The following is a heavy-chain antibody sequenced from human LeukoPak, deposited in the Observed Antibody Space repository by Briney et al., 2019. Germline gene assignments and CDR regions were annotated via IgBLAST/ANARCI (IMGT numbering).Heavy chain of an antibody. CDR3: AKGLVTVAGSAFDY. J-gene: IGHJ4*02. Sequence: GGSLRLSCTASGFTFSSYGMHWVRQAPGKGLEWVAVISYDGSNKYYADSMKGRFTISRDNSKNTLYLQMNSLRAEDTAVYYCAKGLVTVAGSAFDYRGQGTLVTVSS. D-gene: IGHD6-19*01. CDR1: GFTFSSYG. CDR2: ISYDGSNK. V-gene: IGHV3-30*18.